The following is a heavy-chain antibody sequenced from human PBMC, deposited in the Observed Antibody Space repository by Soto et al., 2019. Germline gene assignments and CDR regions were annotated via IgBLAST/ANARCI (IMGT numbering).Heavy chain of an antibody. D-gene: IGHD6-13*01. CDR1: GFTFSSYG. Sequence: QVQLVESGGGVVQPGRSLRLSCAASGFTFSSYGMHWVRQAPGKGLECVAVIWYDGSNKYYADSVKGRFTISRDHSKNTLYLQMNSLRAEDTAVYYCARDPDSSWYRGWFDPWGQGTLVTVSS. J-gene: IGHJ5*02. CDR3: ARDPDSSWYRGWFDP. CDR2: IWYDGSNK. V-gene: IGHV3-33*01.